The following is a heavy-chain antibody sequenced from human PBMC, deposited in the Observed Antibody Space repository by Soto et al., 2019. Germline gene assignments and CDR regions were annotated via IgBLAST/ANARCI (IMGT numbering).Heavy chain of an antibody. CDR3: ARGRNYYDSSVDY. CDR1: GGFISSGGYY. CDR2: IYYSGST. D-gene: IGHD3-22*01. Sequence: PSETLSLTCTVSGGFISSGGYYWSWIRQHPGKGLEWIGYIYYSGSTYYNPSLKSRVTISVDTSKNQFSLKLSSVTAADTAVYYCARGRNYYDSSVDYWGQGTLVTVSS. V-gene: IGHV4-31*03. J-gene: IGHJ4*02.